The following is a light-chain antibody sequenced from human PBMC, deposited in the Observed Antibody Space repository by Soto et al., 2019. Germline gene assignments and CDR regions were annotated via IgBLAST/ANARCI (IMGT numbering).Light chain of an antibody. Sequence: AIRMTQSPSSFSASTGDRVTITCRASQGISSYLAWYQQKPGKAPKLLIYAASTLQSGVPSRFSGSGSGTDFTLTIRCLQSEYFATYYCQQYYSYTRTFGQGTKVEIK. J-gene: IGKJ1*01. CDR1: QGISSY. V-gene: IGKV1-8*01. CDR3: QQYYSYTRT. CDR2: AAS.